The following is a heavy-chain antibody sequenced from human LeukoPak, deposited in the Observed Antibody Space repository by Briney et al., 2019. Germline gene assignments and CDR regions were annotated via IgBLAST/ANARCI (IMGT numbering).Heavy chain of an antibody. CDR3: ARTLRLGTPRAFDI. CDR2: IHEDGSDK. Sequence: GGSLRLSCVVSGFTFSSYWMNWVRQAPGKGLEWLANIHEDGSDKYYVDSVKGRFTISRDNAKNSLYLQMNSLRAEDTALYYCARTLRLGTPRAFDIWGRGTVVTVSS. CDR1: GFTFSSYW. J-gene: IGHJ3*02. D-gene: IGHD1-14*01. V-gene: IGHV3-7*05.